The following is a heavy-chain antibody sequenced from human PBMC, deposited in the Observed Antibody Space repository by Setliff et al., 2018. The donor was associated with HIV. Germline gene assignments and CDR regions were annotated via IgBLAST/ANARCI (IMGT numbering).Heavy chain of an antibody. J-gene: IGHJ4*02. D-gene: IGHD2-2*01. V-gene: IGHV1-46*01. Sequence: GASVKVSCKASGYSFTSYYIHWVRQAPGQGLEWMGVINPSGVSADYAQRLQDRITMTSDTSTSTVFLDLSSLTSDDTAVYFCARVYCSIASCDNEYYFDYWGQGTLVTVS. CDR3: ARVYCSIASCDNEYYFDY. CDR2: INPSGVSA. CDR1: GYSFTSYY.